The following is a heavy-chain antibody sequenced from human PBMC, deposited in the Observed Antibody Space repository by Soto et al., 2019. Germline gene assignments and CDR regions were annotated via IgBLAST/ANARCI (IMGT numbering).Heavy chain of an antibody. CDR3: AREFGNSPAAFDS. V-gene: IGHV4-61*01. D-gene: IGHD3-16*01. CDR2: IYYTGST. CDR1: GGSVNSDNFY. J-gene: IGHJ4*02. Sequence: SETLSLTCTVSGGSVNSDNFYWSWIRQPPGRGLEWIGYIYYTGSTSYNPSLKSRVTISIDTSRNQFSLKLSSVTAADTAVYYCAREFGNSPAAFDSWGQGSLVTVSS.